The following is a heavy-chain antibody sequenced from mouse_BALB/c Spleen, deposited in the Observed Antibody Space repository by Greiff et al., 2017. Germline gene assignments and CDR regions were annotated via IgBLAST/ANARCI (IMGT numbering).Heavy chain of an antibody. CDR3: ARKGNDYDWFAY. Sequence: VKVVESGPGLVQPSQSLSITCTVSGFSLTSYGVHWVRQSPGKGLEWLGVIWSGGSTDYNAAFISRLSISKDNSKSQVFFKMNSLQANDTAIYYCARKGNDYDWFAYWGQGTLVTVSA. CDR1: GFSLTSYG. D-gene: IGHD2-4*01. CDR2: IWSGGST. V-gene: IGHV2-2*02. J-gene: IGHJ3*01.